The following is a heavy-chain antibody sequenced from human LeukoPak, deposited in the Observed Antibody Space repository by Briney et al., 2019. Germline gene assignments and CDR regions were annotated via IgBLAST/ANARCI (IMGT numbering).Heavy chain of an antibody. D-gene: IGHD6-13*01. V-gene: IGHV1-18*01. CDR1: GYTFTSYG. CDR2: ISAYNGNT. Sequence: EASVKVSCKASGYTFTSYGISWVRQAPGQGLEWMGWISAYNGNTNYAQKLQGRVTMTTDTSTSTAYMELRSLRSDDTAVYYCARGAAAGTPAGYFQHWGQGTLVTVSS. J-gene: IGHJ1*01. CDR3: ARGAAAGTPAGYFQH.